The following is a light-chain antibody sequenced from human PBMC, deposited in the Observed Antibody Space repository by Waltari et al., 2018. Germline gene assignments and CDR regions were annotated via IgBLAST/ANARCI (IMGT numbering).Light chain of an antibody. J-gene: IGLJ3*02. CDR3: CSYAGSSTYGV. Sequence: QSALTQPASVSGSPGQSITISCTGTSSDVGSYNLVSWYQQHPGKAPKSMIYAVSKRPSGVSNRFSGSKSGYTASLTISGLQAEDEADYYCCSYAGSSTYGVFGGGTKLTVL. CDR2: AVS. CDR1: SSDVGSYNL. V-gene: IGLV2-23*02.